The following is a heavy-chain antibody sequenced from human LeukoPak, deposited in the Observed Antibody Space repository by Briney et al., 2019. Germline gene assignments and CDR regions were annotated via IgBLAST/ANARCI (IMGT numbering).Heavy chain of an antibody. V-gene: IGHV4-59*01. CDR2: IYYSGTT. CDR3: ARDHYTNSGDGWFDP. D-gene: IGHD1-26*01. CDR1: GTSISSYY. J-gene: IGHJ5*01. Sequence: PSETLSLTCSVSGTSISSYYWSWIRQPPGKGLEWIGYIYYSGTTKYNPSLKSRVSISVDTSKNQFSLKLSSVTAVDTAVYYCARDHYTNSGDGWFDPWGQGTLVTVSS.